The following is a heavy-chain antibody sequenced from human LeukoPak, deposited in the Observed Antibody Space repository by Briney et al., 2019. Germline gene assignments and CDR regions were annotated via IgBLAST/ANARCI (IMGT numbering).Heavy chain of an antibody. Sequence: ASVKVSCKASGYTFTGYYMHWVRQAPGQGLEWMGWINPNHGDTNYAQKFQDRVSMTRDTSITTAYMHLSRLRSDDTTLYYCARDWWPHFDYWGQGTLVTVSS. CDR2: INPNHGDT. J-gene: IGHJ4*02. V-gene: IGHV1-2*02. CDR3: ARDWWPHFDY. CDR1: GYTFTGYY. D-gene: IGHD2-8*02.